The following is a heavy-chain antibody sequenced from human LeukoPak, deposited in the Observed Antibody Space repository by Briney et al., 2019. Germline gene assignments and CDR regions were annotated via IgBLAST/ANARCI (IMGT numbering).Heavy chain of an antibody. J-gene: IGHJ3*02. V-gene: IGHV3-30*18. CDR2: ISYDGSNK. CDR3: AKAPGDIAVASNDAFDT. Sequence: PGGSLRLSCAASGFTFSSYGMHWVRQAPGKGLEWVAVISYDGSNKYYADSVKGRFTISRDNSKNTLYLQMNSLRAEDTAVYYCAKAPGDIAVASNDAFDTWGQGTMVTVSS. D-gene: IGHD6-19*01. CDR1: GFTFSSYG.